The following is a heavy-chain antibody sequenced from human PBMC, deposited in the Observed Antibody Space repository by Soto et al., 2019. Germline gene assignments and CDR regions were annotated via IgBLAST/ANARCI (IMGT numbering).Heavy chain of an antibody. Sequence: QLLESGGGLVQPGGSLRLSCAASGFTFTNYAMSWVRQAPGKGLEWVASISGNGGNTFYPESVKGRFTISRDNSENTLSVHMNSLGADDTAVYYCARAATFYCSRTTCYADSWGQGTLGTVSS. CDR1: GFTFTNYA. D-gene: IGHD2-2*01. CDR2: ISGNGGNT. V-gene: IGHV3-23*01. J-gene: IGHJ5*01. CDR3: ARAATFYCSRTTCYADS.